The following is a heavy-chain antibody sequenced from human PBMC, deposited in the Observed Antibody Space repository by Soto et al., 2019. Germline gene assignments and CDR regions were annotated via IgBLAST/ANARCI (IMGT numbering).Heavy chain of an antibody. V-gene: IGHV1-69*18. J-gene: IGHJ4*02. CDR3: ARDGGFGELKY. D-gene: IGHD3-10*01. Sequence: QVQLVQSGAELKKPGSSVKVSCKASGDTFSGYPINWVRQAPGEGLEWMGRIIPVFGTTNDAQRFEGRVTFTAAESTNTAYMELRGLLSEDTAVYYCARDGGFGELKYWGPGTLVTVSS. CDR1: GDTFSGYP. CDR2: IIPVFGTT.